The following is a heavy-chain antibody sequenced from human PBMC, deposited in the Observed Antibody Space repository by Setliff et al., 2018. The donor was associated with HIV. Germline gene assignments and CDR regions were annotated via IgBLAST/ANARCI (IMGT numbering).Heavy chain of an antibody. D-gene: IGHD3-22*01. CDR1: GGSSSSRSYY. CDR2: IYSSGST. Sequence: ASETLSLTCTVSGGSSSSRSYYWGWIRQPPGKGLEWIGSIYSSGSTYYNPSLKSRVTISVDTSKKQFSLRLSSVTAADTAVYYCARDGRHDRSGYYPFDYWGQGTPVTVSS. J-gene: IGHJ4*02. CDR3: ARDGRHDRSGYYPFDY. V-gene: IGHV4-39*07.